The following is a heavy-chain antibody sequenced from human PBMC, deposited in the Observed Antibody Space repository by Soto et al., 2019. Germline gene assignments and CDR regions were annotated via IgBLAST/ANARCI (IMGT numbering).Heavy chain of an antibody. CDR2: IMPIIGTA. J-gene: IGHJ4*02. Sequence: QVQLVQSGAEVKKPGSSVKVSCKASGGIFSSHVFNWVRQAPGQGLEWMGGIMPIIGTANYAQKFQGRVTITADESRSTAYMELSSLRSEDTAVYYCARDLEFRDGNISHLDYWGQGTLVTVSS. V-gene: IGHV1-69*01. CDR1: GGIFSSHV. D-gene: IGHD3-10*01. CDR3: ARDLEFRDGNISHLDY.